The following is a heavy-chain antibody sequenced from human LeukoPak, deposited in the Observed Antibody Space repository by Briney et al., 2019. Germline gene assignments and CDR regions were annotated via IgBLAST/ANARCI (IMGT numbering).Heavy chain of an antibody. CDR1: GFTFSSYA. CDR2: ISYDGSNK. V-gene: IGHV3-30-3*02. D-gene: IGHD2-2*01. J-gene: IGHJ1*01. Sequence: PGGSLRLSCAASGFTFSSYAMHWVRQAPGKGLEWVAVISYDGSNKYYADSVEGRFTISRDNSKNTLYLQMDSLRGEDTAVYYCAKLLDLGYCSDITCSELQHWGQGTLVTVSS. CDR3: AKLLDLGYCSDITCSELQH.